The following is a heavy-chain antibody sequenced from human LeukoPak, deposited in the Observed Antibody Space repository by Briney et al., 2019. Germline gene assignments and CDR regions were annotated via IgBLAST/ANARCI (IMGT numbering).Heavy chain of an antibody. Sequence: GASVKVSCKASGYTFTGYYMHWVRQAPGQGLEWMGWINPNSGGTNYAQKFQGRVTMTRDTSISTAYMELSRLRSDDTAVYYCARGPMVRGVSPIWFDPWGQGTLVTVSS. CDR1: GYTFTGYY. D-gene: IGHD3-10*01. CDR2: INPNSGGT. J-gene: IGHJ5*02. V-gene: IGHV1-2*02. CDR3: ARGPMVRGVSPIWFDP.